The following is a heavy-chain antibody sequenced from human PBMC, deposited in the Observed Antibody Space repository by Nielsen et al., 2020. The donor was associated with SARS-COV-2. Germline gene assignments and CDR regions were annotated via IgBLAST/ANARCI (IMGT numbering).Heavy chain of an antibody. Sequence: GESLKISCAASGFTFSSYSMNWVRQAPGKGLEWVSSISSSSSYIYYADSVRGRFTISRDNAKNTLYLQMNSLRAEDTAVYYCAREGIAVAGQYYFDYWGQGTLVTVSS. CDR3: AREGIAVAGQYYFDY. CDR2: ISSSSSYI. V-gene: IGHV3-21*01. D-gene: IGHD6-19*01. J-gene: IGHJ4*02. CDR1: GFTFSSYS.